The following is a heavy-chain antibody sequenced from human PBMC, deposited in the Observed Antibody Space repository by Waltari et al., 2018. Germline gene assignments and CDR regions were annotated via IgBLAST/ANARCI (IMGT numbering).Heavy chain of an antibody. CDR3: ARAPGYSSSSDY. CDR1: GYTFTSYG. Sequence: QVQLVQSGAEVKKPGASVKVSCKASGYTFTSYGISWVRQAPGQGLEWMGWIKHNSCVTNYDQKFKGRVTRTRDTSISTAYMERSRLRSDDPAVYYCARAPGYSSSSDYWGQETLVTVSS. V-gene: IGHV1-2*02. CDR2: IKHNSCVT. J-gene: IGHJ4*02. D-gene: IGHD6-6*01.